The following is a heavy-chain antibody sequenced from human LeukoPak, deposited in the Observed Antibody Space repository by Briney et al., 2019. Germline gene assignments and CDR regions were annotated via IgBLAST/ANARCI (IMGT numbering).Heavy chain of an antibody. CDR1: RYTFTGYY. V-gene: IGHV1-2*04. J-gene: IGHJ4*02. CDR3: ARDSVYSSSWYEVDY. Sequence: GASVKVSCKASRYTFTGYYMHWVRQAPGQGLEWMGWINPNSGSTNYAQKFQGWVTMTRDTSISTAYMELSRLRSDDTAVYYCARDSVYSSSWYEVDYWGQGTLVTVSS. D-gene: IGHD6-13*01. CDR2: INPNSGST.